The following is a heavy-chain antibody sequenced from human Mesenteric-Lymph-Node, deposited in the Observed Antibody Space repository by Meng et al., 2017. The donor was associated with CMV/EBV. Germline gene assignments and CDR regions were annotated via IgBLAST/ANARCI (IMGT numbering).Heavy chain of an antibody. D-gene: IGHD2-2*01. CDR1: GGTFSSYA. CDR3: ARGPVVPAAIISH. V-gene: IGHV1-69*01. J-gene: IGHJ4*02. CDR2: TIPILGAA. Sequence: KASGGTFSSYAINWVRQAPGQGLEWMGGTIPILGAASYAQKFQGRVTITADESTSTAYMELSSLRSEDTAVYYCARGPVVPAAIISHWGQGTLVTVSS.